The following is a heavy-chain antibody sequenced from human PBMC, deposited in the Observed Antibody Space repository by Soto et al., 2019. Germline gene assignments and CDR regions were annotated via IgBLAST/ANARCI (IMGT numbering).Heavy chain of an antibody. Sequence: ASVKVSCKASGYTFTGYYMHWVRQAPGQGLEWMGWINPNSGGTNYAQKFQGWVTMTRDTSISTAYMELSRLRSDDTAVYYCARSATVTTPAGYHMDDWGKGTTVTVSS. CDR2: INPNSGGT. CDR3: ARSATVTTPAGYHMDD. V-gene: IGHV1-2*04. J-gene: IGHJ6*03. D-gene: IGHD4-4*01. CDR1: GYTFTGYY.